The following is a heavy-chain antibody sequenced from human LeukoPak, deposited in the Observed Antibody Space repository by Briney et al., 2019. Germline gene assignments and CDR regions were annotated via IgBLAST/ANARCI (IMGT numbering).Heavy chain of an antibody. CDR1: GYTFTSYG. CDR3: ARAPASAVAGDFDY. D-gene: IGHD6-19*01. J-gene: IGHJ4*02. CDR2: ISAYNGNT. Sequence: ASVKVSCKASGYTFTSYGISWVRQAPGQGLEWMGWISAYNGNTNYAQKLQGRVTMTTDTSTSTAYMELRSLRSDDTAVYYCARAPASAVAGDFDYWGQGTLATVSS. V-gene: IGHV1-18*01.